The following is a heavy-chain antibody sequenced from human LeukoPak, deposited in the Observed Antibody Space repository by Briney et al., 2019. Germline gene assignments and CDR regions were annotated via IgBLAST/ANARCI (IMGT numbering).Heavy chain of an antibody. Sequence: ASVKVSCKASGYTFTSYYMHWVRQAPGQGLEWMGIINPSGGSTSYAQKFQGRVTMTRDMSTSTVYMELSSLRAEDTAVYYCARDSSSWYPFDYWGQGTLVTVSS. J-gene: IGHJ4*02. V-gene: IGHV1-46*01. D-gene: IGHD6-13*01. CDR1: GYTFTSYY. CDR3: ARDSSSWYPFDY. CDR2: INPSGGST.